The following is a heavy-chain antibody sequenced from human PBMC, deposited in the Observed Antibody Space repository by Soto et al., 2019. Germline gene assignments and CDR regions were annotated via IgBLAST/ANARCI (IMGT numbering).Heavy chain of an antibody. Sequence: QVQLVQSGAEVKKPGSSVKVSCKASGGTFSSYTISWVRQASGQGLEWMGRIIPILGIANYAQKFQGRVTITADKSTSTAYMELSSLRSEDTAVYYCARDRDTGYYFDYWGQGTLVTVSS. CDR1: GGTFSSYT. CDR2: IIPILGIA. CDR3: ARDRDTGYYFDY. V-gene: IGHV1-69*08. J-gene: IGHJ4*02.